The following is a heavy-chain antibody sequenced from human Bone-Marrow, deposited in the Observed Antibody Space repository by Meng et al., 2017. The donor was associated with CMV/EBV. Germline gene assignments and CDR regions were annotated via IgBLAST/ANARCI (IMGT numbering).Heavy chain of an antibody. CDR2: IDRDERDI. Sequence: GGSLRLSCAASGFTLSSYWMHWVRQAPGKGLVLVSRIDRDERDITYADSVEGRFTISRDPAKNPLYLQMNKLGVDDKAVYHCARGPRHGSPYGLDSCGQGTLVTVS. J-gene: IGHJ5*01. V-gene: IGHV3-74*03. CDR1: GFTLSSYW. CDR3: ARGPRHGSPYGLDS. D-gene: IGHD3-10*01.